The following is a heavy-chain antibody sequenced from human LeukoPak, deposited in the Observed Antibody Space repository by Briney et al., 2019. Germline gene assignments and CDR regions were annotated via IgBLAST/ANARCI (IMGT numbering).Heavy chain of an antibody. Sequence: PGGSLRLSCAASGFGFGQYEMNWVRQAPGKGLEWIAYISVRAATIYYGDSVEGRFTISRDDAKNSLYLQMNGLRVEDTAIYYCAKDFPHYYEVPHGMDVWGQGTLVTVSS. J-gene: IGHJ4*02. CDR2: ISVRAATI. CDR3: AKDFPHYYEVPHGMDV. D-gene: IGHD3-22*01. CDR1: GFGFGQYE. V-gene: IGHV3-48*03.